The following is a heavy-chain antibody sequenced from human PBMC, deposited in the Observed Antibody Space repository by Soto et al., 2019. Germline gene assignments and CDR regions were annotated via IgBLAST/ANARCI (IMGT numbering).Heavy chain of an antibody. D-gene: IGHD3-16*01. CDR3: ARGGTPIGY. CDR1: GYTFTNFG. CDR2: ISAYNGNT. V-gene: IGHV1-18*01. Sequence: QVQLVQSGAEVKKPGASVKVSCKASGYTFTNFGISWVRQAPGQGLEWMGWISAYNGNTNYAQNFQGRVTMTTDTATSKAYMELRSLSSDGTAVYYCARGGTPIGYWGQGTLVTVSS. J-gene: IGHJ4*02.